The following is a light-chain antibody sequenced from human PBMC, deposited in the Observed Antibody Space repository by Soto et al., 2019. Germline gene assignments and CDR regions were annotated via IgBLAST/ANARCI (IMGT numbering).Light chain of an antibody. CDR2: DVA. Sequence: QSVLTRPASVSGSPGQPITISCTGTSTDVGRHNYVSWYQQHPGKAPKLMIYDVANRPSGVSNRFSGSKSGITAPLTISGLQAEDEADYYCSSYTTSSTYVFGTGTKVTVL. CDR1: STDVGRHNY. V-gene: IGLV2-14*01. CDR3: SSYTTSSTYV. J-gene: IGLJ1*01.